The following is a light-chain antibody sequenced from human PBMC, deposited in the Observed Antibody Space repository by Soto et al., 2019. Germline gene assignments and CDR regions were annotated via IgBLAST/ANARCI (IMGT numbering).Light chain of an antibody. CDR2: DES. CDR1: QDIGIY. Sequence: DIQMTQSPSSLSASVGDRVTITCQASQDIGIYLHWYQQKPGKAPKLLIYDESNLEIGVPSRFSGSGSGTDFTLTISSLQPEDYATYYCQYYNSLPVTFGGGTKMEIK. CDR3: QYYNSLPVT. V-gene: IGKV1-33*01. J-gene: IGKJ4*01.